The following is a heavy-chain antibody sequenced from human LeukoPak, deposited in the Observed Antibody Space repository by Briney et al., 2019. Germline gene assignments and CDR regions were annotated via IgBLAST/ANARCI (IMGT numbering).Heavy chain of an antibody. CDR1: GGSISSQC. V-gene: IGHV4-59*11. J-gene: IGHJ4*02. CDR3: ARVVTDYDFWSGYPYYFDY. CDR2: IYYSGST. Sequence: SETLSLTCTVSGGSISSQCWSWIRQPPGKGLEWIGYIYYSGSTNYNPSLKSRVTISVDTSKNQFSLKLSSVTAADTAVYYCARVVTDYDFWSGYPYYFDYWGQGTLVTVSS. D-gene: IGHD3-3*01.